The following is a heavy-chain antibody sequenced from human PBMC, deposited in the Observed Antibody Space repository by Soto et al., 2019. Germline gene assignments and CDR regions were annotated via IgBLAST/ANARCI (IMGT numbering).Heavy chain of an antibody. D-gene: IGHD6-6*01. CDR1: GYTFTSYA. CDR2: INAGNGNT. V-gene: IGHV1-3*01. J-gene: IGHJ6*02. CDR3: ARDSIAARPYYYYGMDV. Sequence: ASVKVSCKASGYTFTSYAMHWVRQAPGQRLEWMGWINAGNGNTKYSQKFQGRVTITRDTSASTAYMELSSLRSEDTAVYYCARDSIAARPYYYYGMDVWGQGTTVSVSS.